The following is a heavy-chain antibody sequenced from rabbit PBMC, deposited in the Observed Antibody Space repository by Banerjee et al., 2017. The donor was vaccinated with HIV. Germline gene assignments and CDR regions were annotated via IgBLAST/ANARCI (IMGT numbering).Heavy chain of an antibody. Sequence: QSLEESGGDLVKPGASLTLTCTASGFSFSSTYYMCWVRQAPGKGLEWIACIYPGSSGNTYYASWAKGRFTTSKTSSTTVTLQMTSLTAADTATYFCARGPRSTAWIADYFDLWGPGTLVTVS. D-gene: IGHD7-1*01. J-gene: IGHJ4*01. V-gene: IGHV1S40*01. CDR1: GFSFSSTYY. CDR3: ARGPRSTAWIADYFDL. CDR2: IYPGSSGNT.